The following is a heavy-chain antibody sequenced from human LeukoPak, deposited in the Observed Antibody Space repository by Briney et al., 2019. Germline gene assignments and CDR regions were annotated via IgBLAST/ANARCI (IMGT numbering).Heavy chain of an antibody. CDR3: ARVVGATGSSDY. Sequence: SETLSLTCTVSGGSISSDYWSWIRQPPGRGLEWIGYIYYIGSTNYNPSLKSRITISVDTSKSHFSLKLSSVTAADTAVYYCARVVGATGSSDYWGQGTLVTVSS. D-gene: IGHD1-26*01. V-gene: IGHV4-59*01. CDR2: IYYIGST. J-gene: IGHJ4*02. CDR1: GGSISSDY.